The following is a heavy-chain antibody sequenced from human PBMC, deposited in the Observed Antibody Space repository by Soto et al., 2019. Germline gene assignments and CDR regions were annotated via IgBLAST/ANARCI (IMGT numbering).Heavy chain of an antibody. V-gene: IGHV4-4*07. CDR2: IYTSGST. CDR1: GGSISSYY. CDR3: ARDPVSYCSGGSCYSGDYFEF. J-gene: IGHJ4*01. Sequence: SETLSLTCTVSGGSISSYYWSWIRQPAGKGLEWIGRIYTSGSTNYNPSLKSRVTMSVDTSKNQFSLKLSSVTAADTAVYYCARDPVSYCSGGSCYSGDYFEFWGQGTLVTVSS. D-gene: IGHD2-15*01.